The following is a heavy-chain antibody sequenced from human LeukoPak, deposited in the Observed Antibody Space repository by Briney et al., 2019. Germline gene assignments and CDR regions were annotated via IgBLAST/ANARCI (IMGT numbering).Heavy chain of an antibody. Sequence: SETLSLTCAVYSESFGGSYWSWIRQSPGKGLEWIGEINHSGSTNYSPSLRSRVTISLDMSKNQLFLKMSSVTVADTAVYYCAINPPRESPGGWGQGTLVTVSS. J-gene: IGHJ4*01. D-gene: IGHD3-10*01. CDR2: INHSGST. CDR1: SESFGGSY. CDR3: AINPPRESPGG. V-gene: IGHV4-34*01.